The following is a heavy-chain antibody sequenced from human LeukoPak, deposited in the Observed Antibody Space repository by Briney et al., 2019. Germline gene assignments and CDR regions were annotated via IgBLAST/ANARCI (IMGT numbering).Heavy chain of an antibody. Sequence: SETLSLTCIVSGGSISSISSNNYHWGWIRQPPGKGLEWIGSIYYSGSTYYNPSLKSRVTISVDTSKNQFSLKLSSVTAADTAVYYCARQGYYGSGSYYKLYSSGWSVVTGMSLGYWGQGTLVTVSS. CDR1: GGSISSISSNNYH. D-gene: IGHD3-10*01. J-gene: IGHJ4*02. CDR3: ARQGYYGSGSYYKLYSSGWSVVTGMSLGY. CDR2: IYYSGST. V-gene: IGHV4-39*01.